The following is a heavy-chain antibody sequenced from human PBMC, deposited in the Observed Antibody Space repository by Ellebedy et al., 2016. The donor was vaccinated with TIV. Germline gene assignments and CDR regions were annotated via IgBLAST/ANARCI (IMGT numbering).Heavy chain of an antibody. J-gene: IGHJ4*01. CDR3: ARDSASHLRFSYTDY. CDR1: GFSMSGYE. CDR2: ISFDSRYT. D-gene: IGHD4-11*01. V-gene: IGHV3-21*01. Sequence: GESLKISXATSGFSMSGYEMSLVRQAPGKGLEWVSSISFDSRYTYYAGSVRGRFTISRDNAQGSVFLEMNNLRAEDTAVYYCARDSASHLRFSYTDYWGRGTRIAVSS.